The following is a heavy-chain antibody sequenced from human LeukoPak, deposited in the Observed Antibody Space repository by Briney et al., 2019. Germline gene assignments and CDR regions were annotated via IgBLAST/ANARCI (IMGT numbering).Heavy chain of an antibody. Sequence: GGSLGLSCAASGFTFSSSAISWVRQAPGQGLEWLSTINGGADTTYYADSVKGRFTFSRDTSKNTLYLQMNSLRTEDTAVYYCAKAYPTARGVNFDYWGQGTLVTVSS. V-gene: IGHV3-23*01. D-gene: IGHD3-10*01. CDR2: INGGADTT. CDR1: GFTFSSSA. CDR3: AKAYPTARGVNFDY. J-gene: IGHJ4*02.